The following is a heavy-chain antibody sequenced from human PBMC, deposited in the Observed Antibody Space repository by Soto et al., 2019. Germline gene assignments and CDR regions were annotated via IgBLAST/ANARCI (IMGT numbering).Heavy chain of an antibody. V-gene: IGHV3-74*01. CDR3: ARDESGYENYYYYGMDV. CDR2: INSDGSST. D-gene: IGHD5-12*01. Sequence: GGSLRLSCAASGFTFSSYWMHWVRQAPGKGLVWVSRINSDGSSTSYADSVKGRFTISRDNAKNTLYLQMNSLRAEDTAVYYCARDESGYENYYYYGMDVWGQGTTVTVSS. CDR1: GFTFSSYW. J-gene: IGHJ6*02.